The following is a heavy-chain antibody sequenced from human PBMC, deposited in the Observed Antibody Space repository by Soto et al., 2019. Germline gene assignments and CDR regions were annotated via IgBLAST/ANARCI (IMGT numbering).Heavy chain of an antibody. D-gene: IGHD4-4*01. CDR2: IYHSGST. Sequence: SETLSLTCSVSGGSISSGAFSWSWIRQPAGRGLEWIGYIYHSGSTSYIPSLRSRVAISMDRAKNQFSLHLSSVTAEDTAVYFCARVRYSDNWHGLIDFWGLGTLVTVSS. CDR3: ARVRYSDNWHGLIDF. V-gene: IGHV4-30-2*01. CDR1: GGSISSGAFS. J-gene: IGHJ4*02.